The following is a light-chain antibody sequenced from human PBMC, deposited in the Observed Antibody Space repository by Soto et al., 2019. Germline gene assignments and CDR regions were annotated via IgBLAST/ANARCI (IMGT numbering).Light chain of an antibody. V-gene: IGKV3-20*01. CDR3: QQYVSSPWA. Sequence: EIVLAQSPGTLSLSPGERATLSCRASQSVTNSFLAWYQQKPGQAPRLLIYGASRRATGIPDRFTGIGSGTDFTLTISRLEPEDFAVYDCQQYVSSPWAFGQGTKVEI. J-gene: IGKJ1*01. CDR1: QSVTNSF. CDR2: GAS.